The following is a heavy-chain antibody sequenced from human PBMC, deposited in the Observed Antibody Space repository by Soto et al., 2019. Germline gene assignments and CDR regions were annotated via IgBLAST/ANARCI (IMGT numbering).Heavy chain of an antibody. CDR1: GDSITAYY. V-gene: IGHV4-59*08. D-gene: IGHD1-20*01. Sequence: QVQLQESGPGLVKDSETLSLTCSVSGDSITAYYWSWIRQSPGKGLEWIGYIYHAGNTNYNPSPRGRVTMSVDTSRNRFSLKLKSVTAADTAIYYCARLNYYFHHWGQGTLVTVSS. J-gene: IGHJ4*02. CDR2: IYHAGNT. CDR3: ARLNYYFHH.